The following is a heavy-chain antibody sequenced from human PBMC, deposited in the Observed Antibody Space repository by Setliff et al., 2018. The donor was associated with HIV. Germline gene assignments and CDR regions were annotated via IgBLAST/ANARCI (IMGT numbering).Heavy chain of an antibody. D-gene: IGHD6-13*01. CDR2: IKQDGSDM. CDR1: GLPFYNYW. Sequence: GGSLRLSCVASGLPFYNYWMTWLRRAPGRGLEWVANIKQDGSDMHYIESVKGRFTIFRDNAKNSVFLQMNSLRAEDTGVYYCATQTGFYNSHWYDYWGQETMVTVSS. V-gene: IGHV3-7*01. J-gene: IGHJ4*02. CDR3: ATQTGFYNSHWYDY.